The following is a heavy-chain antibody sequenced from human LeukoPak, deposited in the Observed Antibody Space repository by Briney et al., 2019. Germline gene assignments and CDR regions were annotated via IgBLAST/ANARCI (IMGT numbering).Heavy chain of an antibody. CDR1: GFTLSSYG. V-gene: IGHV3-23*01. CDR3: AKSFRSTSLDY. J-gene: IGHJ4*02. Sequence: GGTLRLSCAASGFTLSSYGMSWVRQAPGKGLEWVSAISGSGSNTYYADSVKGRFTISRDNSKNTLYLQMNSLRAEDTAVYYCAKSFRSTSLDYWGQGTLVTVSS. CDR2: ISGSGSNT. D-gene: IGHD2-2*01.